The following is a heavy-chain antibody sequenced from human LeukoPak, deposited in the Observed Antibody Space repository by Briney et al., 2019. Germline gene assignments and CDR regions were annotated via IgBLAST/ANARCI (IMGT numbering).Heavy chain of an antibody. J-gene: IGHJ4*02. D-gene: IGHD2-8*01. CDR1: GYTFTGYY. CDR3: ARVEWQSKDPIDY. V-gene: IGHV1-2*02. Sequence: ASVKVSCKASGYTFTGYYMHWVRQAPGQGLEWMGWINPNSGGTNNAQKFQGRVTMTRDTSISTAYMELSRLRSDDTAVYYCARVEWQSKDPIDYWGQGTLVTVSS. CDR2: INPNSGGT.